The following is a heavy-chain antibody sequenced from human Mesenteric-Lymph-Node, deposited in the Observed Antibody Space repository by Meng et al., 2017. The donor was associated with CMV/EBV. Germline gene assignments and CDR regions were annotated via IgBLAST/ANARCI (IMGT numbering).Heavy chain of an antibody. CDR1: LSTSGVG. D-gene: IGHD2-8*01. CDR3: AHTDYCTNGVCYMTDFDY. V-gene: IGHV2-5*02. J-gene: IGHJ4*02. CDR2: IYWDDDK. Sequence: LSTSGVGVGWIRQPPGKAREWLALIYWDDDKRYSPSLKSRLTITKDTSKNQVVLTMTNMDPVDTATYYCAHTDYCTNGVCYMTDFDYWGQGTLVTVSS.